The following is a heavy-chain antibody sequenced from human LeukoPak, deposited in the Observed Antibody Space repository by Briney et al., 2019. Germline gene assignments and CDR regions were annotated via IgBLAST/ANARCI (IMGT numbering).Heavy chain of an antibody. CDR1: GGSISSGDYY. Sequence: SETLSLTCTVSGGSISSGDYYWSWIRQPPGKGLEWIGYIYYSGSTYYNPSLKSRVTISVDTSKNQFSLKLSSVTAADTAVYYCARGESYCSSTSCHPADYGSGENWFDPWGQGTLVTVSS. D-gene: IGHD2-2*01. J-gene: IGHJ5*02. CDR2: IYYSGST. CDR3: ARGESYCSSTSCHPADYGSGENWFDP. V-gene: IGHV4-30-4*08.